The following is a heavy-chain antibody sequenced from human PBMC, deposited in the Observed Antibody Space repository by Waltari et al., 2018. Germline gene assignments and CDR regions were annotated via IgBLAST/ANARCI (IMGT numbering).Heavy chain of an antibody. V-gene: IGHV3-30*04. Sequence: VQLLESGGGLVQPGGSLRLSCAASGFTFSSYTMNWVRQAPGKGLEWVELIAYDGKKKYYGDSVKGRFTISRDTSRNTLYLEMNSLRAEDTAVYYCATPRFGELSFDYWGQGTLVTVSS. CDR1: GFTFSSYT. D-gene: IGHD3-10*01. J-gene: IGHJ4*02. CDR2: IAYDGKKK. CDR3: ATPRFGELSFDY.